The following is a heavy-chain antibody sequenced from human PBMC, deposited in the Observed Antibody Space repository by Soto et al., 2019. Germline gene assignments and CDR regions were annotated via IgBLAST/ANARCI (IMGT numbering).Heavy chain of an antibody. Sequence: GGSLRLSCAASGFTFSSYAMSWVRQAPGKGLEWVASISASGGSTFYADSVKGQFTISRDNSKNTLYLQMNSLRTEDTAVYYCAKDPRNYFDSSGYPAHFDSWGQGTLVTVS. V-gene: IGHV3-23*01. J-gene: IGHJ4*02. D-gene: IGHD3-22*01. CDR2: ISASGGST. CDR3: AKDPRNYFDSSGYPAHFDS. CDR1: GFTFSSYA.